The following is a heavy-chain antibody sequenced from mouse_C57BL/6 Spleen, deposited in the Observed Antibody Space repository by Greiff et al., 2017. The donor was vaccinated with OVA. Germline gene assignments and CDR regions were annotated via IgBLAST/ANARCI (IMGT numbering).Heavy chain of an antibody. V-gene: IGHV1-19*01. D-gene: IGHD1-1*01. CDR3: ARSAYYYGSSYFDY. J-gene: IGHJ2*01. CDR1: GYTFTDYY. CDR2: INPYNGGT. Sequence: VQLQQSGPVLVKPGASVKMSCKASGYTFTDYYMNWVKQSHGKSLEWIGVINPYNGGTSYNQKFKGKATLTVDKSSSTAYMELNSLTSEDSAVYYCARSAYYYGSSYFDYWGQGTTLTVSS.